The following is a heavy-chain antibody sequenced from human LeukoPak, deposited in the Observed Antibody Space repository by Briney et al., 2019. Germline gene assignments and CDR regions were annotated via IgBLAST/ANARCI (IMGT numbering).Heavy chain of an antibody. D-gene: IGHD5-12*01. J-gene: IGHJ6*02. CDR1: GFTFDDYA. Sequence: PGRSLRLSCAASGFTFDDYAMHWVRQAPGKGLEWVSGISWNSGSIGYADSVKGRFTISRDNAKNSLYLQMNSLRAEDTALYYCAKDIVATIFYYGMDVWGQGPTVTVSS. V-gene: IGHV3-9*01. CDR3: AKDIVATIFYYGMDV. CDR2: ISWNSGSI.